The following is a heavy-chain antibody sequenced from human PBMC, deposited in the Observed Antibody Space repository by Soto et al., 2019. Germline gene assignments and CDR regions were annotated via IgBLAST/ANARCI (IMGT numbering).Heavy chain of an antibody. D-gene: IGHD2-8*02. V-gene: IGHV4-38-2*02. Sequence: SETLSLTCAVSCYSISSAYFWGWIRQPPGKGLEWIASIYHSGTTYYNPSLKSRVTISVDPSENQFSLKLDSVTAADTAVYFCARDQLRLVGPDDAFDLWGQGTMVTVSS. CDR3: ARDQLRLVGPDDAFDL. J-gene: IGHJ3*01. CDR1: CYSISSAYF. CDR2: IYHSGTT.